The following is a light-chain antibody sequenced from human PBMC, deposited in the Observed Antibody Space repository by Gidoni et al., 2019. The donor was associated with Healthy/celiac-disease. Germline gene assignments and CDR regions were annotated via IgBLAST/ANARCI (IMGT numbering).Light chain of an antibody. V-gene: IGKV1-39*01. Sequence: DIKMTQSPSSLSASVGDIVTITCRASQSISSYLNWYQQKPGKAPKLLIYAASSLQSGVQSRFSGSGSGTDFTLTISSLQPEDFATYYCQQSYSTPLTFXQXTKVEIK. J-gene: IGKJ1*01. CDR1: QSISSY. CDR3: QQSYSTPLT. CDR2: AAS.